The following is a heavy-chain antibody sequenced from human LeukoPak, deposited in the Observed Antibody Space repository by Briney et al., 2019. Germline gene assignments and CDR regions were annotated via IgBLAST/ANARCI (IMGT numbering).Heavy chain of an antibody. CDR1: GYTLTELS. CDR2: FDPEDGET. D-gene: IGHD1-26*01. CDR3: ATARYSGSYQGDY. V-gene: IGHV1-24*01. J-gene: IGHJ4*02. Sequence: ASVKVSCKXSGYTLTELSMHWVRQAPGKGLEWMGGFDPEDGETIYSQKFQGRVTMTEDTSTDTAYMELSSLRSEDTAVYYCATARYSGSYQGDYWGQGTLVTVSS.